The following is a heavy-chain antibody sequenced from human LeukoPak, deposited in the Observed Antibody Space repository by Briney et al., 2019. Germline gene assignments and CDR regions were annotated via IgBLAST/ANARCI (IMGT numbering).Heavy chain of an antibody. V-gene: IGHV3-21*01. CDR2: ITSSTSM. CDR1: GFTFTTYS. Sequence: GGSLRLSCAASGFTFTTYSMNWVRQAPGKGLEWVSSITSSTSMYYADSVKGRFTISRDNAKNSLYLQMISLRAEDTAVYYCARTYYDILTGYNPYFDYWGQGTLVTVSS. D-gene: IGHD3-9*01. CDR3: ARTYYDILTGYNPYFDY. J-gene: IGHJ4*02.